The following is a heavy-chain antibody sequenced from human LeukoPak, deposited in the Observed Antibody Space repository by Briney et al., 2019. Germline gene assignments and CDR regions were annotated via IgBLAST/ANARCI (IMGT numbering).Heavy chain of an antibody. V-gene: IGHV1-2*02. Sequence: ASVKVSCKASGYTFTDYYMHWVRQAPGQGFEWMGWINPNSGDTNYVQKFQGRVTMTRDTSISTAHMELSRLRSDDTAVYYCARANFLYCSSTTCLFGYWGQGTLVIVSS. CDR1: GYTFTDYY. J-gene: IGHJ4*02. CDR2: INPNSGDT. CDR3: ARANFLYCSSTTCLFGY. D-gene: IGHD2-2*01.